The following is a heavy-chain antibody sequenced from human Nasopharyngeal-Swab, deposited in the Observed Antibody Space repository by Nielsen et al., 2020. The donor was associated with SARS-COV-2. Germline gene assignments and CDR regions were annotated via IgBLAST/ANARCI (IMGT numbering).Heavy chain of an antibody. D-gene: IGHD3-22*01. CDR3: ARGNSYYYDSSGYYYYYYGMDV. Sequence: SETLSLTCTVSGGSISSYYWSWIRQPPGKGLEWIGRIYTSGSTNYNPSLKSRVTISVDTSKNQFSLKLSSVTAADTAVYYCARGNSYYYDSSGYYYYYYGMDVWGQGTTVTVSS. J-gene: IGHJ6*02. CDR1: GGSISSYY. CDR2: IYTSGST. V-gene: IGHV4-4*08.